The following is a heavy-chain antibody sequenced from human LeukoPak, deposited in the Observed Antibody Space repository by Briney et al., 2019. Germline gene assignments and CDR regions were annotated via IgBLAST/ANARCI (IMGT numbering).Heavy chain of an antibody. Sequence: GGSLRLSCAASGFTFSSYAMTWVRQAPGKGLEWVSGISGIGVYTSYADSVKGRFTPSRDNSKKTVYLQMNSLRAEDTALYYCAKDRDGYGPYYFDHWGQGTLVTVS. CDR2: ISGIGVYT. CDR3: AKDRDGYGPYYFDH. V-gene: IGHV3-23*01. D-gene: IGHD5-18*01. CDR1: GFTFSSYA. J-gene: IGHJ4*02.